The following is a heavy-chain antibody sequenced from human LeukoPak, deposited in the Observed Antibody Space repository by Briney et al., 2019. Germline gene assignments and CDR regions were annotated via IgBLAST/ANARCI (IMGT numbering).Heavy chain of an antibody. J-gene: IGHJ4*02. CDR3: AKDQTPYSSGSGGMLGY. D-gene: IGHD6-25*01. Sequence: GGSLRLSCAASGFTFSSYGMHWVRQAPGKGLEWVAVISYDGSNKYYADSVKGRFTISRDNSKNTLYLQMNSLRAEDTAVYYCAKDQTPYSSGSGGMLGYWGQGTLVTVSS. CDR1: GFTFSSYG. V-gene: IGHV3-30*18. CDR2: ISYDGSNK.